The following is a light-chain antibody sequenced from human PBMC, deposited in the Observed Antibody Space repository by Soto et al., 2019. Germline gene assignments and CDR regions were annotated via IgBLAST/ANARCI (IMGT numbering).Light chain of an antibody. CDR1: SSNIGSNY. J-gene: IGLJ3*02. Sequence: QPVLTQPPSASGTPGQTVTISSSGSSSNIGSNYVFWYQHLPGTAPKLLIYGNNQRPSGVPDRFSGSRSGTSASLAISGLRPEDEAEYYCAVWDDSLSGVVFGGGTKLTVL. CDR3: AVWDDSLSGVV. V-gene: IGLV1-47*01. CDR2: GNN.